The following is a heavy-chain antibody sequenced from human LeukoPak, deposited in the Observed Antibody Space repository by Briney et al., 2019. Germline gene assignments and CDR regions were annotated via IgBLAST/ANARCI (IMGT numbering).Heavy chain of an antibody. J-gene: IGHJ4*02. D-gene: IGHD6-19*01. CDR3: ARSRGYSSGPYDY. V-gene: IGHV3-11*06. CDR1: GFTFSDYY. CDR2: ISSSSGFI. Sequence: GGSLRLSCAASGFTFSDYYMSWIRQAPGKGLEWVSSISSSSGFIYYADSLKGRFTISRDKAKHSLYLQMNSLSAEDAAVYYCARSRGYSSGPYDYWGQGTLVTVSS.